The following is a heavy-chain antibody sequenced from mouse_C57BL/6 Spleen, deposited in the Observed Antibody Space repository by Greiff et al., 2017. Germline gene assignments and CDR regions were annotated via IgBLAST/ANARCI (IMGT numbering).Heavy chain of an antibody. D-gene: IGHD1-1*01. V-gene: IGHV1-81*01. CDR3: ARKEVLRNYFDY. CDR2: IYPRSGNT. CDR1: GYTFTSYG. J-gene: IGHJ2*01. Sequence: VQLVESGAELARPGASVKLSCKASGYTFTSYGISWVKQRTGQGLEWIGEIYPRSGNTYYNEKFKGKATLTADKSSSTAYMELRSLTSEDSAVYFCARKEVLRNYFDYWGQGTTLTVSS.